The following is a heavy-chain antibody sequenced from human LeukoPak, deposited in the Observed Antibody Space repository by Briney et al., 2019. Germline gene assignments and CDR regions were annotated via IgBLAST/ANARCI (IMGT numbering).Heavy chain of an antibody. CDR2: INYSGST. CDR1: CYSIRSGYQ. CDR3: ARVTGYMIEDYFDY. D-gene: IGHD3-22*01. J-gene: IGHJ4*02. Sequence: SETLSVTCSVSCYSIRSGYQWGWIRQPPGKGLEWIGSINYSGSTYDNPSLKSRVTISVDTSKNQFSLKLSSVTAADTAVYYCARVTGYMIEDYFDYWGQGTLVTVSS. V-gene: IGHV4-38-2*02.